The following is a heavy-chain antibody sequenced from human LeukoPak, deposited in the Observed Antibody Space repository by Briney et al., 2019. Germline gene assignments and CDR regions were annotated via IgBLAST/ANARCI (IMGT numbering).Heavy chain of an antibody. CDR3: ARDTPGLAKLFDY. J-gene: IGHJ4*02. D-gene: IGHD2-15*01. CDR1: GYTFTSYG. CDR2: ISGYTGAT. V-gene: IGHV1-18*01. Sequence: ASVKVSCKASGYTFTSYGISWVRQAPGQGLKWMGWISGYTGATHYSVKLQDRLTVTTDTSTNTAYMELRSLRSADTAVYFCARDTPGLAKLFDYWGQGTLVTVSS.